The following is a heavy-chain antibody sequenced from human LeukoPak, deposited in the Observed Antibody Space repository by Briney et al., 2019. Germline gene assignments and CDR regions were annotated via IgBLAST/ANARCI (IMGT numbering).Heavy chain of an antibody. CDR2: MNNGPGAT. Sequence: GGSLRLSCAASGFSFSTSPMSWVRQPPGKGLEWVSAMNNGPGATFYRDSVRGRFTTSRDDSKSTLYLQMNSLRAEDTGTYYCAKTHYDLLDVWGQGTTVTVSS. CDR1: GFSFSTSP. CDR3: AKTHYDLLDV. J-gene: IGHJ6*02. V-gene: IGHV3-23*01. D-gene: IGHD5-12*01.